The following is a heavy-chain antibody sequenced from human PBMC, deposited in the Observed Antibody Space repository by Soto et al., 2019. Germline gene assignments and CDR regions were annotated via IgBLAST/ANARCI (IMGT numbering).Heavy chain of an antibody. Sequence: SATLSPTRTFSGGSFGTDNWSWLRHAQGKGLEWIGYTCHTGSTKYNPSLKSRATISVDTSKNQFSLTLNSAAAADTAVYYCATDSAGRGPFDPWGQGILVTVS. D-gene: IGHD3-10*01. J-gene: IGHJ5*02. CDR1: GGSFGTDN. CDR2: TCHTGST. CDR3: ATDSAGRGPFDP. V-gene: IGHV4-59*13.